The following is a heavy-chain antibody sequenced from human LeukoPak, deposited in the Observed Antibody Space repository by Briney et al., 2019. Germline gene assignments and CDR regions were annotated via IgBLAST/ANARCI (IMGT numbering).Heavy chain of an antibody. V-gene: IGHV3-48*04. Sequence: GGSLRLSCAASGFTFSSYSMNWVRQAPGKGLEWVSYISSSSSTIYYADSVKGRFTISRDNAKNSLYLQMNSLRAEDTAVYYCARALGYSSSWYLGYFDYWGQGTLVTVSS. CDR1: GFTFSSYS. CDR2: ISSSSSTI. D-gene: IGHD6-13*01. CDR3: ARALGYSSSWYLGYFDY. J-gene: IGHJ4*02.